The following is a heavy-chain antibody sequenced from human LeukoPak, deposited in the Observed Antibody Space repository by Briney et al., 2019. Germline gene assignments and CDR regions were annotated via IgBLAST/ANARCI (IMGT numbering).Heavy chain of an antibody. D-gene: IGHD3-9*01. CDR2: IKQDGSEK. V-gene: IGHV3-7*01. CDR1: GFTFSSYA. CDR3: ARVQRAYDILTGYHSYNWFDP. Sequence: PGGSLRLSCAASGFTFSSYAMSWVRQAPGKGLEWVANIKQDGSEKYYVDSVKGRFTISRDNAKNSLYLQMNSLRAEDTAVYYCARVQRAYDILTGYHSYNWFDPWGQGTLVTVSS. J-gene: IGHJ5*02.